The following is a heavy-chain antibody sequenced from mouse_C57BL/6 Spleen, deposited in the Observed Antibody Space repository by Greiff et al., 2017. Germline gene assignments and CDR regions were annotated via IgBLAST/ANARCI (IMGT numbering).Heavy chain of an antibody. CDR1: GFTFTDYY. J-gene: IGHJ3*01. Sequence: EVKLVESGGGLVQPGGSLSLSCAASGFTFTDYYMSWVRQPPGKALEWLGFIRNKANGYTTEYSASVKGRFTISRDNSQSILYLQMNALRAEDSATYYWASPYDYDEVGFAYWGQGTLVTVSA. D-gene: IGHD2-4*01. V-gene: IGHV7-3*01. CDR2: IRNKANGYTT. CDR3: ASPYDYDEVGFAY.